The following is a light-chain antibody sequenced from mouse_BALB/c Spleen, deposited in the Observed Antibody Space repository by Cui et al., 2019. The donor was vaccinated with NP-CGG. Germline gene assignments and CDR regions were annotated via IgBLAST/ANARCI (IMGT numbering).Light chain of an antibody. CDR1: TGAVTTNNY. CDR2: VIN. Sequence: QAVVNQESALTTSPGETVTLTCRSSTGAVTTNNYANWVQEKPDHLFTGIKGVINNRAPGVPARFSGSLIGDKAALTITGAQTEDEAIYFCALCYSNHWVFGGGTKLTVL. J-gene: IGLJ1*01. CDR3: ALCYSNHWV. V-gene: IGLV1*01.